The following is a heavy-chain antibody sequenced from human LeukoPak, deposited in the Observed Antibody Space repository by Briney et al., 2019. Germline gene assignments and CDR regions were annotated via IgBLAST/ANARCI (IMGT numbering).Heavy chain of an antibody. J-gene: IGHJ4*02. CDR2: IYTSGST. CDR3: ARDYHLRWDGPYYFDY. D-gene: IGHD4-23*01. V-gene: IGHV4-61*02. Sequence: PSETLSLTCTVSGGSISSGSYYWSWIRQPAGKGLEWIGRIYTSGSTNYNPSLKSRVTISVDTSKNQFSLKLSSVTAADTAVYYCARDYHLRWDGPYYFDYWGQGTLVTVSS. CDR1: GGSISSGSYY.